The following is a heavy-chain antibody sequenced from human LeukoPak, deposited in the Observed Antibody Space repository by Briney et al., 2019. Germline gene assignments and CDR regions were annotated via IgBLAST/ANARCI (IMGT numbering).Heavy chain of an antibody. Sequence: SETLSLTCDVSGVSISGNYWSWIRQPAGKGLEWIGRVHTSGSTTYNPSLKSRVTLSQDTSKNQFYLRLTSVTAADTAVYYCARDGGGNRNFDYWGQGTLVTVSS. J-gene: IGHJ4*02. CDR2: VHTSGST. CDR3: ARDGGGNRNFDY. D-gene: IGHD4-23*01. CDR1: GVSISGNY. V-gene: IGHV4-4*07.